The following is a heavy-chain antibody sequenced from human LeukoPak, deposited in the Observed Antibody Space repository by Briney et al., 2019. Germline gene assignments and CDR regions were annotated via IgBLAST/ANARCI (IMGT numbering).Heavy chain of an antibody. CDR1: GGSISSSSYY. Sequence: KPSETLSLTCTVSGGSISSSSYYWGWLRQPPGKGLEWIGSIYYSGSTYYNPSLKSRVTISVDTSKNQFSLKLSSVTAADTAVYYCARDRAYYYYMDVWGKGTTVTVSS. J-gene: IGHJ6*03. CDR2: IYYSGST. V-gene: IGHV4-39*07. D-gene: IGHD3-10*01. CDR3: ARDRAYYYYMDV.